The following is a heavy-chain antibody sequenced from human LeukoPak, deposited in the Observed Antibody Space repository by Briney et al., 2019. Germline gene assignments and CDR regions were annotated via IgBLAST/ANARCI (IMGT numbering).Heavy chain of an antibody. Sequence: PGGSLRLPCAASGFTFSSYAMSWVRQAPGKGLEWVSAISGSGGSTYYADSVKGRFTISRDNSKNTLYLQMNSLRAEDTAVYYCAKCLRNMVTYFDYWGQGTLVTVSS. V-gene: IGHV3-23*01. J-gene: IGHJ4*02. D-gene: IGHD5-18*01. CDR1: GFTFSSYA. CDR3: AKCLRNMVTYFDY. CDR2: ISGSGGST.